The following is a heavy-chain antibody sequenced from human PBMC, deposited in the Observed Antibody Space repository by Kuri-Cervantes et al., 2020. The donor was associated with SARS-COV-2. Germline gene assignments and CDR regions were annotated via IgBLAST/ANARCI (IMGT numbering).Heavy chain of an antibody. CDR1: GFTFSSNW. V-gene: IGHV3-23*01. J-gene: IGHJ5*02. Sequence: GGSLRFSCAAPGFTFSSNWMSWVRQAPGKGLEWVSAISGRGGSTYYEDSVKGRFTISRDNSKNTLYLQMNSLRAEDTAVYYCAASEDGPFDPWGQGTLVTVSS. D-gene: IGHD5-24*01. CDR2: ISGRGGST. CDR3: AASEDGPFDP.